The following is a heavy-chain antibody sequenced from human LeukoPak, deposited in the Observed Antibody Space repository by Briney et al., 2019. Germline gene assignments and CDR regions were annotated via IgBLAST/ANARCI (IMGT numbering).Heavy chain of an antibody. Sequence: GESLKISCKGSGYSFTSCWIGWVRQMPGKGLEWMGIIYPGDSDTRYSPSFQGQVTISADKSISTAYLQWSSLKASDTAMYYCASPRGYDSSGFDAFDIWGQGTMVTVSS. V-gene: IGHV5-51*01. J-gene: IGHJ3*02. CDR3: ASPRGYDSSGFDAFDI. D-gene: IGHD3-22*01. CDR2: IYPGDSDT. CDR1: GYSFTSCW.